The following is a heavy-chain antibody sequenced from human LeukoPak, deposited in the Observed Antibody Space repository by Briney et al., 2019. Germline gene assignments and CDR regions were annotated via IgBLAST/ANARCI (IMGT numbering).Heavy chain of an antibody. D-gene: IGHD2-2*01. J-gene: IGHJ6*02. CDR2: FNPSGGDT. CDR1: GYTFTSYY. V-gene: IGHV1-46*01. CDR3: ARGCRVVPGVHNVGMTSYYNGMDV. Sequence: ASVKVSCKASGYTFTSYYMHWVRQAPGRGLQWMGIFNPSGGDTSYAQKFQGRVTTTRDTSTSTVYMEVVSLRSEDTAVYYCARGCRVVPGVHNVGMTSYYNGMDVWGQGTTVTVSS.